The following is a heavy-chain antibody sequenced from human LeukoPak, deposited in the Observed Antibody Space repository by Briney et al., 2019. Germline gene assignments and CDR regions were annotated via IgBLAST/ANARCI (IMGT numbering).Heavy chain of an antibody. CDR3: AKAATGTRNAFDI. CDR1: GFTFSDYY. CDR2: VNSDGSST. D-gene: IGHD6-13*01. V-gene: IGHV3-74*01. J-gene: IGHJ3*02. Sequence: GGSLRLSCAASGFTFSDYYMSWIRQAPGKGLVWVSRVNSDGSSTNYADSVKGRFTISRDNAKNTLYLQMNSLRVEDTAVYYCAKAATGTRNAFDIWGQGTMVTVSS.